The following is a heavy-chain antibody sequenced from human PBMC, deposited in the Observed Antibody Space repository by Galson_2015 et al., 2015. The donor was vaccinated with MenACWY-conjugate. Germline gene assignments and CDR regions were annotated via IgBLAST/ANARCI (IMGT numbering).Heavy chain of an antibody. CDR1: GFTFSSYD. D-gene: IGHD5-12*01. CDR2: IGTAGDP. CDR3: ARGEGATITRDYWYFDL. V-gene: IGHV3-13*05. J-gene: IGHJ2*01. Sequence: SLRLSCAASGFTFSSYDMHWVRQATGKGLEWVSAIGTAGDPYYPGSVKGRFTISRENAKNSLHLQMNSLRAGDTAVYYCARGEGATITRDYWYFDLWGRGTLVTVSS.